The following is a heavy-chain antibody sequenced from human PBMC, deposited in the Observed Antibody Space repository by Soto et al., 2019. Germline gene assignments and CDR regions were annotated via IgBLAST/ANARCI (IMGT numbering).Heavy chain of an antibody. Sequence: PSETLFLTCAVYGGSFSGYYWSLIRQPPGKGLEWIGEINHSGSTNYNPSLKSRVTISVDTSKNQFSPKLSSVTAADTAVYYCARGPRITMVRGVIPKAWFDPWGQGTLVTVSS. V-gene: IGHV4-34*01. J-gene: IGHJ5*02. CDR1: GGSFSGYY. CDR2: INHSGST. D-gene: IGHD3-10*01. CDR3: ARGPRITMVRGVIPKAWFDP.